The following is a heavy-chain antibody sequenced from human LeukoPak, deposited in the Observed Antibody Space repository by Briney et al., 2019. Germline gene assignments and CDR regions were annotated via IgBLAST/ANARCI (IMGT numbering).Heavy chain of an antibody. D-gene: IGHD3-16*01. CDR3: AKARGSQGDFDY. J-gene: IGHJ4*02. V-gene: IGHV3-23*01. CDR1: GFSFSRYS. Sequence: PGGSLRLSCAASGFSFSRYSLSWVRQAPGKGLEWVSAISGSGGSTYYADSVKGRFTISRDNSKNTLYLQMNSLRAEDTAVYYCAKARGSQGDFDYWGQGTLVTVSS. CDR2: ISGSGGST.